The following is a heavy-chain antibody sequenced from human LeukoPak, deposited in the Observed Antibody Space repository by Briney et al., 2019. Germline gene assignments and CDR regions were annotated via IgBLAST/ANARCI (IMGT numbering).Heavy chain of an antibody. CDR2: ISSSSSYI. D-gene: IGHD6-13*01. J-gene: IGHJ4*02. Sequence: GGSLRLSCAASGFTFSSYSMNWVRQAPGKGLEWVSSISSSSSYIYYADSVKGRFTISRDNAKNSLYLQMNSLRAEDTAVYYCARGGVAASNYFDYWGQGTLVTVSS. V-gene: IGHV3-21*01. CDR3: ARGGVAASNYFDY. CDR1: GFTFSSYS.